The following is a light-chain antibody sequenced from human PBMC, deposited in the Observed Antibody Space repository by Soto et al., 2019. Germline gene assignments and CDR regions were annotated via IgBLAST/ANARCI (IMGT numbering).Light chain of an antibody. CDR1: SSNIGAGYV. V-gene: IGLV1-40*01. CDR3: QSYDSSLSGSV. CDR2: GNS. J-gene: IGLJ3*02. Sequence: QSVLTQPPSVSGAPGQRVTISCTGSSSNIGAGYVHWYQQLPGTAPKLLIYGNSNRPSGVPDRFSGSKSGTSAFLAITGLQAEDEADYHCQSYDSSLSGSVFGGGTKLTVL.